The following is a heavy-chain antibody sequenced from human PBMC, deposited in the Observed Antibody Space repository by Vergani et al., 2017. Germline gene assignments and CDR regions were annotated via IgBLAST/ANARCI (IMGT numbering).Heavy chain of an antibody. CDR3: AKGNGWYDVLGDY. Sequence: EVQLLESGGGLVQPGGSLRLSCAASGFTFSSYAMSWVRQAPGKGLEWVSGISGSGGSTYYADSVKGRFTVSRDNSKRTLYLQMNSLRAEATAVFYCAKGNGWYDVLGDYGGQGTLVTVSS. CDR1: GFTFSSYA. CDR2: ISGSGGST. J-gene: IGHJ4*02. D-gene: IGHD6-19*01. V-gene: IGHV3-23*01.